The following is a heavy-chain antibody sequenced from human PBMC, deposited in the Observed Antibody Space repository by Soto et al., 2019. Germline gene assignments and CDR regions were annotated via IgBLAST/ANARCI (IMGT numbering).Heavy chain of an antibody. CDR3: AKVIVKSSSSWYGGCDY. Sequence: GGSLRLSCAASGFTFSSYALHWVRQAPGKGLEWVAVISYDGSNKYYADSVKGRLTISRDNSKNTLYLQMNSLRAEDTAVYYCAKVIVKSSSSWYGGCDYWGQGTLVTVSS. D-gene: IGHD6-13*01. CDR2: ISYDGSNK. J-gene: IGHJ4*02. CDR1: GFTFSSYA. V-gene: IGHV3-30-3*01.